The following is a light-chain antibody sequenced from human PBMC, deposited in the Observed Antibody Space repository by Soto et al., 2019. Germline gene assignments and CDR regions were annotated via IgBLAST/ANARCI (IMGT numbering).Light chain of an antibody. CDR2: EGS. Sequence: QSALTQPASVSGSPGQSITISCTGTSSDVGSYNLVSWYQQHPGKAPKLMIYEGSKRPSGVSNRFSGSKSGNTASLTISGLQAEDEADYYCCSYADSRTFVFGSGTKVTVL. CDR1: SSDVGSYNL. CDR3: CSYADSRTFV. V-gene: IGLV2-23*03. J-gene: IGLJ1*01.